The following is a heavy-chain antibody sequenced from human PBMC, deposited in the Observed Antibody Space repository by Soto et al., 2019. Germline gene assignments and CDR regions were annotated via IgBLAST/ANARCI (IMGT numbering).Heavy chain of an antibody. J-gene: IGHJ3*02. V-gene: IGHV3-66*01. CDR2: IYSGGST. CDR3: ARDRINDYIWGSANDAFDI. D-gene: IGHD3-16*01. CDR1: GFTVSSNY. Sequence: GGSLRLSCAASGFTVSSNYMSWVRQAPGKGLEWVSVIYSGGSTYYADSVKGRFTISRDNSKNTLYLQMNSLRAEDTAVYYCARDRINDYIWGSANDAFDIWGQGTMVTVSS.